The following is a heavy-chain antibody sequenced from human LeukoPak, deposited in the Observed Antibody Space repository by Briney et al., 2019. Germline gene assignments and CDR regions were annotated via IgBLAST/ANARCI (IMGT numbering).Heavy chain of an antibody. CDR1: GYTFTGYY. CDR2: INPNSGGT. Sequence: ASVKVSCKASGYTFTGYYMHWVRQAPGQGLEWMGWINPNSGGTNYAQKFQGRVTMTRDTSISTAYMELSRLRSDDTAVYYCARGREYYYGSGSYYYYMDVWGKGTTVTVSS. D-gene: IGHD3-10*01. CDR3: ARGREYYYGSGSYYYYMDV. J-gene: IGHJ6*03. V-gene: IGHV1-2*02.